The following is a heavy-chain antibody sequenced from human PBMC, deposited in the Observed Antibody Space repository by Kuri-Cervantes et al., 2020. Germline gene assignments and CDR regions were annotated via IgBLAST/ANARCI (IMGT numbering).Heavy chain of an antibody. J-gene: IGHJ4*02. CDR1: GCTFSAYG. CDR2: ISYDGSNK. D-gene: IGHD3-10*01. V-gene: IGHV3-30*18. Sequence: GESLKISCAASGCTFSAYGMHWVRQAPGKGLEWVAVISYDGSNKYYADSVKGRFTISRDNSKNTLYLQMNSLRAEDTAVYYCAKAHRRKSFGEFDYWGQGTLVTVSS. CDR3: AKAHRRKSFGEFDY.